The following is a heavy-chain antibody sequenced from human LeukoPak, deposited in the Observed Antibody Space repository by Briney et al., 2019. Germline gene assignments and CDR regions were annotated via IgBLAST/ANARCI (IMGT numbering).Heavy chain of an antibody. J-gene: IGHJ4*02. D-gene: IGHD3-22*01. V-gene: IGHV4-30-4*01. Sequence: SETLSLTCTVSGGSISSGDYYWSWIRQPPGKGLEWIGYIYYSGSTYYNPSLKSRVTISVDTSKNQFSLKLSSVTAADTAVYYCARWDSSLTYYFDYWGQGALVTVSS. CDR1: GGSISSGDYY. CDR2: IYYSGST. CDR3: ARWDSSLTYYFDY.